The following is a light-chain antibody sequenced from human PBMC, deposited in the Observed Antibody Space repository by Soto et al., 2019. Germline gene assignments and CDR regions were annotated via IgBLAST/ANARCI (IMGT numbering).Light chain of an antibody. Sequence: EIVLTQSPATLSLSPGERATLSCRASQSVSRYLAWYQQKPGQAPRLLIYDASSRATGIPARFSGSGSGTDFTLTITSLEPEYFAVYYCQQRSKWPSTFGGGTKVEI. J-gene: IGKJ4*01. CDR1: QSVSRY. CDR2: DAS. V-gene: IGKV3-11*01. CDR3: QQRSKWPST.